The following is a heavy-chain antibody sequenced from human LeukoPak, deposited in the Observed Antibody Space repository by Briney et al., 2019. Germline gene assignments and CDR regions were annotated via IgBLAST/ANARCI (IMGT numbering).Heavy chain of an antibody. CDR3: ARTYYYDSSANWFDP. Sequence: SETLSLTCTVSGGSISSGGYYWSWIRQHPGKGLEWIGYIYYSGSTYYNPSLKSRVTISVDTSKNQFSLKLSSVTAADTAVYYCARTYYYDSSANWFDPWGQGTLDTVSS. D-gene: IGHD3-22*01. V-gene: IGHV4-31*03. CDR1: GGSISSGGYY. CDR2: IYYSGST. J-gene: IGHJ5*02.